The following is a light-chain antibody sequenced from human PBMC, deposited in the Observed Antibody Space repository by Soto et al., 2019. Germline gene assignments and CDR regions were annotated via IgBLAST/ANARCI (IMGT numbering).Light chain of an antibody. V-gene: IGLV2-14*03. CDR2: DVS. CDR1: SSDIGNYNF. CDR3: SSYTSTSTRVV. J-gene: IGLJ2*01. Sequence: QSVLTQPASVSGSPGQSITISCTGTSSDIGNYNFVSWYQQHPGKAPKVMIYDVSNRPSGVSNRFSGSKSGNTASLPISGLQAEDEADYYCSSYTSTSTRVVFGGGTKVTVL.